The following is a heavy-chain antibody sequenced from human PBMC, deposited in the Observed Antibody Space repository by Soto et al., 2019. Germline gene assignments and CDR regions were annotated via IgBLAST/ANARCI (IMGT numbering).Heavy chain of an antibody. CDR2: IYYSGST. Sequence: PSETLSLTCTVSGGSISSSSSYWGWIRQPPGKGLEWIGYIYYSGSTNYNPSLKSRVTISVDTSKNQFSLKLSSVTAADTAVYYCARVGYDFWSGYPYRYMDVWGKGTTVTVSS. D-gene: IGHD3-3*01. CDR1: GGSISSSSSY. J-gene: IGHJ6*03. V-gene: IGHV4-39*07. CDR3: ARVGYDFWSGYPYRYMDV.